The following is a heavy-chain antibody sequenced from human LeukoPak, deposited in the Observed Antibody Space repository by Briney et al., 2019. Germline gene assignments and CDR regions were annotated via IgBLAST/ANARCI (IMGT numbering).Heavy chain of an antibody. J-gene: IGHJ6*02. D-gene: IGHD2-2*03. CDR1: GYTFTSYG. V-gene: IGHV1-18*01. CDR3: ARDGYCSSTSCYGYYYYYGMDV. CDR2: ISAYNGNT. Sequence: ASVKVSCWASGYTFTSYGISWVRQAPGQGLEWMGWISAYNGNTNYAQKLQGRVTMTTDTSTSTAYMELRSLRSDDTAVYYCARDGYCSSTSCYGYYYYYGMDVWGQGTTVTVSS.